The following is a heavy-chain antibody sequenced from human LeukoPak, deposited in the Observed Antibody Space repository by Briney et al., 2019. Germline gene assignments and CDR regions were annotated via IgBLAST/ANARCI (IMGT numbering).Heavy chain of an antibody. V-gene: IGHV1-69*01. Sequence: SVRVFCKASGGTFSSYAISWVRQAPGQGLEWMGGIIPIFGTANYAQKFQGRVTITADESTSTAYMELSSLRSEDTAVYYCARDYDRWFDPWGQGTLVTVSS. J-gene: IGHJ5*02. D-gene: IGHD5-12*01. CDR1: GGTFSSYA. CDR3: ARDYDRWFDP. CDR2: IIPIFGTA.